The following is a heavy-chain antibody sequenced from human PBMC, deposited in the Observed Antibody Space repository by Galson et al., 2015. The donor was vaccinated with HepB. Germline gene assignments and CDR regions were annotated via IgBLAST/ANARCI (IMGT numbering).Heavy chain of an antibody. CDR3: GRSRGASGYHYDY. CDR1: GFTFNNYK. V-gene: IGHV3-74*01. CDR2: IDSDERGT. Sequence: SLRLSCAATSGFTFNNYKIHRVRHVPGKGLVWVAYIDSDERGTRYADSVKGRFTISRDNARNTVFLQMNSLRVEDTAVYFCGRSRGASGYHYDYWGQGTLVAVSS. J-gene: IGHJ4*02. D-gene: IGHD3-22*01.